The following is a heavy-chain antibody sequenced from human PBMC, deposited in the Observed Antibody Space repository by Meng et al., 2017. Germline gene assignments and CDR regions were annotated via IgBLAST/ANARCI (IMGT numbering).Heavy chain of an antibody. Sequence: QGQLMQAGPEVKQPGASGKVSCKASGYAFAAYWRQWVRQAPGQGLEWMGRIDPKSDNTHYAQKFQGRVTMTRDTSISTAYMELSGLRSDDTAVYYCARDEDISAAGYLLGDFWGQGTLVTVSS. CDR3: ARDEDISAAGYLLGDF. CDR1: GYAFAAYW. V-gene: IGHV1-2*06. D-gene: IGHD6-13*01. CDR2: IDPKSDNT. J-gene: IGHJ4*02.